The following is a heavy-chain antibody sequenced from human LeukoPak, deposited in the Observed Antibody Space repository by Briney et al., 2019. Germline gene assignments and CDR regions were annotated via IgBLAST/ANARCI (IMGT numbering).Heavy chain of an antibody. CDR3: ATTMAAVAYYFDY. D-gene: IGHD6-13*01. Sequence: GGSLRLSCAASGFGVSSNYMTCVRQPPGKGLEWVSVMYSGGGTYYADSVRGRFTITRDNSKNTVYLQMNSLRAIDTAVYYCATTMAAVAYYFDYWGQGALVTVSS. CDR2: MYSGGGT. V-gene: IGHV3-53*05. J-gene: IGHJ4*02. CDR1: GFGVSSNY.